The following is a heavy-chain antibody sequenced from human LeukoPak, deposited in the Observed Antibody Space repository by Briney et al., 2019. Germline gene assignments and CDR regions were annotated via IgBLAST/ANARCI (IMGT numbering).Heavy chain of an antibody. D-gene: IGHD3-22*01. J-gene: IGHJ3*02. V-gene: IGHV4-61*01. CDR2: IYYSGST. CDR1: GGSINSGSYY. Sequence: SQTLSLTCTVSGGSINSGSYYWSWIRQPPGKGLEWIGYIYYSGSTNYNPSLKSRVTISVDTSKNQFSLKLSSVTAADTAVYFCARGPYSYDSSGAFDIWGQGTMVTVSS. CDR3: ARGPYSYDSSGAFDI.